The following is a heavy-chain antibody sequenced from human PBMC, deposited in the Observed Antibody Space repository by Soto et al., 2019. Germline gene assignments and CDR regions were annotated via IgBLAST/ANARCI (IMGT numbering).Heavy chain of an antibody. V-gene: IGHV3-33*01. D-gene: IGHD6-6*01. Sequence: QVQLVESGGGVVQPGRSLRLSCAASGFTFSNYAFHWVRQAPGKGLEWVAVIWFDGTSRYYADSVEGRFTISRDNSKNTLYLQMNSLRAEDTAVYYCASISSSQGYFDYWGQGTLVTVPS. CDR1: GFTFSNYA. CDR3: ASISSSQGYFDY. CDR2: IWFDGTSR. J-gene: IGHJ4*02.